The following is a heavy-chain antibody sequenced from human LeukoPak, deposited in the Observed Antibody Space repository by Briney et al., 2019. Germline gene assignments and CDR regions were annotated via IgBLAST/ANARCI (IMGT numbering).Heavy chain of an antibody. CDR1: DDSITMYY. CDR3: ARGRVSSSTWYSTYYYYFYMDV. V-gene: IGHV4-59*01. J-gene: IGHJ6*03. D-gene: IGHD1-1*01. CDR2: VDHTGST. Sequence: SETLSLTCTVSDDSITMYYWTWIRQPPGKGLEWIGYVDHTGSTNFNPSLNGRVSISRDTSKNLFSLRLRSVTAADTTVYFCARGRVSSSTWYSTYYYYFYMDVWGKGTTVTVSS.